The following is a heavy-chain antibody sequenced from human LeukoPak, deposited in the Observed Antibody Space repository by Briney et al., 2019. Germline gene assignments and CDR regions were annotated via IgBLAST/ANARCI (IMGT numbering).Heavy chain of an antibody. J-gene: IGHJ4*02. CDR1: GYTFTGYY. CDR3: ARASMGGVVVVPAAMLGY. Sequence: ASVKVSCKASGYTFTGYYMHWVRQAPGQGLEWVGWINPNSGGTNYAQKFQGRVTMTRDTSISTAYMELSRLRSDDTAVYYCARASMGGVVVVPAAMLGYWGQGTLVTVSS. D-gene: IGHD2-2*01. CDR2: INPNSGGT. V-gene: IGHV1-2*02.